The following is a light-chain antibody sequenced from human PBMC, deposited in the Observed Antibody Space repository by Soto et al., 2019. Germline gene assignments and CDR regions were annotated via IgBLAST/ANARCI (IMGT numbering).Light chain of an antibody. Sequence: EIVLTQSPGTLSLSPGERATLSCRASQSVTSSYLAWYQQKPGQAPRLLIYAASSRATGIPDRFSGSGSATDFTLTISRLEPEDFAVYYCHPYGTSPRPFGQGTKGDIK. J-gene: IGKJ1*01. CDR3: HPYGTSPRP. CDR1: QSVTSSY. V-gene: IGKV3-20*01. CDR2: AAS.